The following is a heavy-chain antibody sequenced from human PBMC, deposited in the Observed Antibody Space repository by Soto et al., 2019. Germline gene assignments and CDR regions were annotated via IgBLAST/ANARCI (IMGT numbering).Heavy chain of an antibody. CDR3: AKGTRSSYCCGMDV. CDR2: LSWNGDYT. CDR1: GFTFDDYA. D-gene: IGHD6-6*01. Sequence: EVQLVESGGGLVQPGRSLRLSCAASGFTFDDYAMHWVRQAPGKGLEWVSGLSWNGDYTGYADSVKGRFTISRDNTKNSLYLQMTSLRAEDTAVYYCAKGTRSSYCCGMDVWGQGTTVTVSS. J-gene: IGHJ6*02. V-gene: IGHV3-9*01.